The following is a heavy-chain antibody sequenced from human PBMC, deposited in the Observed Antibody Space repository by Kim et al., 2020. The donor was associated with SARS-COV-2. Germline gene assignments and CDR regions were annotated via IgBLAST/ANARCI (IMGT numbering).Heavy chain of an antibody. J-gene: IGHJ3*02. CDR3: ATEKPMIVVVTNDAFDI. Sequence: FQGRVTMTEDTSTDTAYMELSSLRSEDTAVYYCATEKPMIVVVTNDAFDIWGQGTMVTVSS. D-gene: IGHD3-22*01. V-gene: IGHV1-24*01.